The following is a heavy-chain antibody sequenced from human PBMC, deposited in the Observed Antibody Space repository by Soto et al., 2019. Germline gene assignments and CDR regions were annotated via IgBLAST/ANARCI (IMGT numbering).Heavy chain of an antibody. J-gene: IGHJ6*02. Sequence: GGSLSLSCAASGFSFRNYGMHWVRQAPGKGLEGVALISYDGSNKYYADSVKGRFTISRDNSKNTLYLLMNSLRPGDTAVYYCAKDRLRGGFLTTASSNGMDVWGQGTTVTVSS. D-gene: IGHD3-3*01. CDR3: AKDRLRGGFLTTASSNGMDV. CDR2: ISYDGSNK. CDR1: GFSFRNYG. V-gene: IGHV3-30*18.